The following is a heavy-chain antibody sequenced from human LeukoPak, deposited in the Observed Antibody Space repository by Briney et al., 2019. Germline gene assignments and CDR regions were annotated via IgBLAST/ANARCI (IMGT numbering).Heavy chain of an antibody. Sequence: SETLSLTCTVSGGSLSTYHWNWIRQSPEKGLEWIGYIYYVGSSNYNPSLESRVILSIDRTKNQFSLKLASVTAADTAVYYCARSPLSGDWSYYFDYWGQGILVTVSS. CDR3: ARSPLSGDWSYYFDY. CDR1: GGSLSTYH. D-gene: IGHD3-9*01. CDR2: IYYVGSS. V-gene: IGHV4-59*01. J-gene: IGHJ4*02.